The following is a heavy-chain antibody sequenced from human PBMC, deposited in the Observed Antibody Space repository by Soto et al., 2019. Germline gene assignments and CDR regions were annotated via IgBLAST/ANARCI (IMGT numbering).Heavy chain of an antibody. CDR3: ARSSGDDFFYYGMDV. V-gene: IGHV4-59*10. CDR2: XXAXXAX. D-gene: IGHD4-17*01. J-gene: IGHJ6*02. Sequence: SETLSLTCSVSGASITSHYWSWIRQSAGERLQWXGRXXAXXAXXXXXSXXXRVTISGDTSKNQFSLKLTYVTAADTAVYYCARSSGDDFFYYGMDVWGHGTTVTVSS. CDR1: GASITSHY.